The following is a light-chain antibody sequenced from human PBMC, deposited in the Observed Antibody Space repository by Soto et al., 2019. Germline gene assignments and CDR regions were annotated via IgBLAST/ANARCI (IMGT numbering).Light chain of an antibody. CDR2: GAS. J-gene: IGKJ3*01. Sequence: EIGLAHSPGTLSLSPCERATLSFSASQSVSSSYLGWYQQKPGQAPRLLIYGASGRATGVPDRFSGSGSGTDFTLTITRLEPEDFAMYYCQHFDNSRAELSFGPGTKVDIK. CDR1: QSVSSSY. CDR3: QHFDNSRAELS. V-gene: IGKV3-20*01.